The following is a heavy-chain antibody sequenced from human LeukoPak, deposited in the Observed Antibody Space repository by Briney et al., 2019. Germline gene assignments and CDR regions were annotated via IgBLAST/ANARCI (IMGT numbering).Heavy chain of an antibody. J-gene: IGHJ5*02. CDR3: ARERAAAGIGWFDP. CDR2: MNPNSGNT. V-gene: IGHV1-8*01. Sequence: ASVKVSCKASGYTFTSYDINWVRQATGQGLEWMGWMNPNSGNTGYAQKFQGRVTMTRNTSISTAYMELSSLRSEDTAVYYCARERAAAGIGWFDPWGQGTLVTVSS. D-gene: IGHD6-13*01. CDR1: GYTFTSYD.